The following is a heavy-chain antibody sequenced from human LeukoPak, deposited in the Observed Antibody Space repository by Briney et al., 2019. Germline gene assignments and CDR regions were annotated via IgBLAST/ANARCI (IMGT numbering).Heavy chain of an antibody. CDR3: AKSHHVTAIDY. Sequence: GGSLRLSCAAPGFTFSNYGMSWVRQAPGKGLEWVSAISGSGGSTYYADSVKGRFTISRDNSKNTLYLQMNSLRAEDTAVYYCAKSHHVTAIDYWGQGTLVTVSS. CDR2: ISGSGGST. J-gene: IGHJ4*02. CDR1: GFTFSNYG. D-gene: IGHD2-21*02. V-gene: IGHV3-23*01.